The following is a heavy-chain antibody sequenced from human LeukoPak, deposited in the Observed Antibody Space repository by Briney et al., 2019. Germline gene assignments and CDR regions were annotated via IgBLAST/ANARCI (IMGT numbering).Heavy chain of an antibody. CDR1: GFTFSSFA. V-gene: IGHV3-23*01. J-gene: IGHJ4*02. CDR3: AKASLVRGAHGSYLDS. Sequence: QTGGSLRLSCAASGFTFSSFAMSWVRQAPEKGLEWVSAVSVSGDISYYADSVKGRFTISRDNSKNTLYLQMNSLTADDTAVYYCAKASLVRGAHGSYLDSWGQGTLVTVSS. D-gene: IGHD3-10*01. CDR2: VSVSGDIS.